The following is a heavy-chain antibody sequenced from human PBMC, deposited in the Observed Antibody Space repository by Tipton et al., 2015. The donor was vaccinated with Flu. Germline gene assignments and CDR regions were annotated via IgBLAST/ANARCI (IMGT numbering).Heavy chain of an antibody. CDR3: ARDHPPTITVLGEITDYFGMAV. Sequence: GSLRLSCAASGFTFSDYYMSWIRQAPGKGLEWVSHISSSGSTINYADSVKGRFTISRDNAKSSLYLQMNSLRAEDTAAYYCARDHPPTITVLGEITDYFGMAVWGQGTTVTVSS. CDR1: GFTFSDYY. D-gene: IGHD3-3*01. J-gene: IGHJ6*02. CDR2: ISSSGSTI. V-gene: IGHV3-11*01.